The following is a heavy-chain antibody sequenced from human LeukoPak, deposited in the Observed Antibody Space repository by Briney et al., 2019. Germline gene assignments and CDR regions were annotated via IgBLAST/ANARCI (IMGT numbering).Heavy chain of an antibody. J-gene: IGHJ3*01. Sequence: GGSLRHSCAASGFTFSAYSMNWVRQAPGKGLEWVSSISTSSSYIYYADSVKGRFTVSRDNAKNSLFLQMNSLRAEDTALYYCARDREMGTIRNGFDVWGQGTIVSVSS. CDR2: ISTSSSYI. D-gene: IGHD5-24*01. CDR3: ARDREMGTIRNGFDV. CDR1: GFTFSAYS. V-gene: IGHV3-21*01.